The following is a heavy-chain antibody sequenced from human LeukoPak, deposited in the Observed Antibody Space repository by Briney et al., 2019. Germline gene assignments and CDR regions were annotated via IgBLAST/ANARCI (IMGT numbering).Heavy chain of an antibody. J-gene: IGHJ4*02. V-gene: IGHV3-74*01. Sequence: TGGSLRLSCAASGFTFISYPMHWVRQAPGKGLVWVSRLNSDGSTTSYAASVKGRFTISRDTAKNTLYLQMNSLRAEDTAVYYCARGHQYYGSSAYYYWGQGNLVTVSS. D-gene: IGHD3-22*01. CDR2: LNSDGSTT. CDR1: GFTFISYP. CDR3: ARGHQYYGSSAYYY.